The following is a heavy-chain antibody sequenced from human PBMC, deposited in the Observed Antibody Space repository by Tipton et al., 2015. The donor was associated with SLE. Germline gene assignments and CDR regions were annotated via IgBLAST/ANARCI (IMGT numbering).Heavy chain of an antibody. J-gene: IGHJ4*02. CDR2: INPSGHNT. D-gene: IGHD6-13*01. V-gene: IGHV1-46*01. CDR1: GYTFSGYY. Sequence: QSGAEVKKPGASVKVSCKASGYTFSGYYMHWVRQVPGQGLEWIGVINPSGHNTNYAQKFQGRVTMTRDTSTSTLYMELSSLRSDDTAVYYCARGIAAAGTVFDYWGQGTLVTVSS. CDR3: ARGIAAAGTVFDY.